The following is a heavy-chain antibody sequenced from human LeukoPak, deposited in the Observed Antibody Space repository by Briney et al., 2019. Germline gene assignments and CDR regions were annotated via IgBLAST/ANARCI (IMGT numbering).Heavy chain of an antibody. D-gene: IGHD4/OR15-4a*01. V-gene: IGHV3-7*01. CDR2: IKQDGSEK. J-gene: IGHJ2*01. CDR3: TRIFHSASWYFDL. CDR1: GVILSPYW. Sequence: GGSLCRSCGTSGVILSPYWMSWVRQAPGKGLEWVANIKQDGSEKNYVDSVKGRCTISRDNANNLVFLQMNNLRVEDTALYFCTRIFHSASWYFDLWRRGTLITDTS.